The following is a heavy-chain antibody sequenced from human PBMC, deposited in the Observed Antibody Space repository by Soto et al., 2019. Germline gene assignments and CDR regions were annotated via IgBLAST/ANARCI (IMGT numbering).Heavy chain of an antibody. CDR3: AKDYSDRVVAATNDY. CDR1: GFTFSSYA. CDR2: ISGSGGST. D-gene: IGHD2-15*01. J-gene: IGHJ4*02. V-gene: IGHV3-23*01. Sequence: GGSLRLSCAASGFTFSSYAMSWVRQAPGKGLEWVSAISGSGGSTYYADSVKGRFTISRDNSKNTLYLQMNSLRAEDTALYYCAKDYSDRVVAATNDYWGQGTLVTVSS.